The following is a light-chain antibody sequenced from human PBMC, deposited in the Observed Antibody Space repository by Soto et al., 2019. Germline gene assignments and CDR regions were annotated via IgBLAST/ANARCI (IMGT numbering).Light chain of an antibody. CDR2: KAS. CDR1: QSISSW. J-gene: IGKJ5*01. Sequence: DIQRTQSPSSMSASVGDRVTLTCRASQSISSWLAWYQQKPGKAPKLLIYKASSLESGVPSRFSGSRSGTEFTLTIRSLKPDDFATYYCQQYNSYYTFGQGTRREIK. CDR3: QQYNSYYT. V-gene: IGKV1-5*03.